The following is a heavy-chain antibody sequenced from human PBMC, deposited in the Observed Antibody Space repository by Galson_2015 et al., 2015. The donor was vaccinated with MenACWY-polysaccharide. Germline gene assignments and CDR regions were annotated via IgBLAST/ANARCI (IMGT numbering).Heavy chain of an antibody. D-gene: IGHD1-26*01. Sequence: LRLSCAASGFTFSSYSMNWVRQAPGKGLEWVSYISSGGTIYYADSVKGRFTISRDNAKNSLYLQMNSLRDDDTAVYYCARVLKGLVGATPDYWGQGALVTVSS. CDR3: ARVLKGLVGATPDY. CDR1: GFTFSSYS. J-gene: IGHJ4*02. V-gene: IGHV3-48*02. CDR2: ISSGGTI.